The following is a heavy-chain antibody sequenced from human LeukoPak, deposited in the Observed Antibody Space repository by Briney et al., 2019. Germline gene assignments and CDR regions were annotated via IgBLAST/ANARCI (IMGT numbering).Heavy chain of an antibody. CDR1: GGSISSYY. D-gene: IGHD3-22*01. CDR2: IYYSGST. Sequence: PSETLSLTCTVSGGSISSYYWSWIRQPPGKGLEWIGYIYYSGSTNYNPSLKSRVTISVDTSKNQFSLKLSSVTAADTAVYYCARDQYYYDSSGYYRFDYWGQGTLVTVSS. J-gene: IGHJ4*02. V-gene: IGHV4-59*12. CDR3: ARDQYYYDSSGYYRFDY.